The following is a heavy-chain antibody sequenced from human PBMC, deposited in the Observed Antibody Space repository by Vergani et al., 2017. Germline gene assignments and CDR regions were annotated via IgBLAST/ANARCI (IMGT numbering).Heavy chain of an antibody. Sequence: EVQLVQSGAEVKKPGESLKISCKGSGYIFTNYWIGWVRQMPGKGLEWMGIIFTGDSDTKYSPSFQGQVTISADKSISTAYLLWSSLKASDTAIYYCARVSQLASTTSFDYWGQGTLLTVSS. CDR2: IFTGDSDT. V-gene: IGHV5-51*01. J-gene: IGHJ4*02. CDR1: GYIFTNYW. CDR3: ARVSQLASTTSFDY. D-gene: IGHD2-2*01.